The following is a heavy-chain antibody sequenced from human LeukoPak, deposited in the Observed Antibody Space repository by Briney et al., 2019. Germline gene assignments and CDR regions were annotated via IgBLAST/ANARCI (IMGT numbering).Heavy chain of an antibody. J-gene: IGHJ5*02. CDR2: IIPIFGTA. D-gene: IGHD4-17*01. V-gene: IGHV1-69*05. CDR3: ARDLDYGDYNWFDP. Sequence: SVKVSCKASGGTFSSYAISWVRQAPGQGLEWMGGIIPIFGTANYAQKFQGRVTITTDEYTSTAYMELSSLRSEDTAVYYCARDLDYGDYNWFDPWGQGTLVTVSS. CDR1: GGTFSSYA.